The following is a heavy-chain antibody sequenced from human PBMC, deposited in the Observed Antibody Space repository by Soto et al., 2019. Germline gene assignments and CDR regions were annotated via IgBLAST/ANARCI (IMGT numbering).Heavy chain of an antibody. Sequence: QVQLQESGPGLVKPSGTLSLTCAVSGDSISNSRWWTWVRQPPGKGLEWIGDIFHSGDTNYNPSLKRRXXXSXXKSQNQVSLKVSSVTAADTAVYYCAYSTGWYRHDVWGQGTLVTVSS. CDR2: IFHSGDT. CDR1: GDSISNSRW. J-gene: IGHJ3*01. CDR3: AYSTGWYRHDV. V-gene: IGHV4-4*02. D-gene: IGHD6-19*01.